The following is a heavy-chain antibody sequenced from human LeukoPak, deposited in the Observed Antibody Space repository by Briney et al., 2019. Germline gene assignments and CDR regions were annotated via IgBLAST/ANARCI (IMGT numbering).Heavy chain of an antibody. CDR3: ARSPRYSSGLHFDY. CDR1: GGSFSGYY. V-gene: IGHV4-34*01. CDR2: INHSGST. J-gene: IGHJ4*02. D-gene: IGHD6-19*01. Sequence: SETLSLTCAVYGGSFSGYYWSWIRQPPGKGLEWIGEINHSGSTNYNPSLKSRVTISVDTSKNQFSLRLSSVTAADTAVYYCARSPRYSSGLHFDYWGQGTLVTVSS.